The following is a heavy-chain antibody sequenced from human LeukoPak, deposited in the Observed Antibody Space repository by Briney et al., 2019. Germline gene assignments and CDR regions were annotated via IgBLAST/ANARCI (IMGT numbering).Heavy chain of an antibody. Sequence: PSETLSLTCAVYGGSFSGYYWSWIRQPPGKGLEWNGEINHSGSTNYNPSLKSRVTISVDTSKNQFSLKLSSVTAADTAVYYCAVRGSLWSGYLRGKYYFDYWGQGTLVTVSS. CDR3: AVRGSLWSGYLRGKYYFDY. J-gene: IGHJ4*02. CDR2: INHSGST. V-gene: IGHV4-34*01. D-gene: IGHD3-3*01. CDR1: GGSFSGYY.